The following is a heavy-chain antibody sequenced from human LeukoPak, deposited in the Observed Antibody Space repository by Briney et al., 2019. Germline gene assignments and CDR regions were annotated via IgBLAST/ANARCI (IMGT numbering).Heavy chain of an antibody. V-gene: IGHV3-23*01. D-gene: IGHD2-21*01. CDR1: GFTFSTYA. CDR3: AKDQPDPLLYCGGDCPDAFDI. CDR2: ISSSGDGT. Sequence: HPGGSLRLSCAASGFTFSTYAMTWVRQAPGKGLEWVSTISSSGDGTYYADSVKGRFTISRDNSKNTLYLQMNSLRAEDTALYYCAKDQPDPLLYCGGDCPDAFDIWGQGTMVTVSS. J-gene: IGHJ3*02.